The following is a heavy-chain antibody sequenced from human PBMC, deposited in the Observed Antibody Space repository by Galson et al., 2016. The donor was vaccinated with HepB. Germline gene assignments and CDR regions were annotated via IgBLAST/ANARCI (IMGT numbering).Heavy chain of an antibody. D-gene: IGHD3-3*01. CDR1: GYTFTSYG. V-gene: IGHV1-18*01. CDR2: ISAYNGDT. CDR3: ARDPNYDFWRGYYRVRRGLDY. J-gene: IGHJ4*01. Sequence: SVKVSCKASGYTFTSYGISWVRQAPGQGLEWMGWISAYNGDTNYSQKFQGRVTMATDTSTSTAYMELRSLRGDDTAVFYCARDPNYDFWRGYYRVRRGLDYWGHGTLVTVSS.